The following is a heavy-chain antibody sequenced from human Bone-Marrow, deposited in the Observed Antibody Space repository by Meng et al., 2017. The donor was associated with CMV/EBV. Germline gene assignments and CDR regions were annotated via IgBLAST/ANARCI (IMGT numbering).Heavy chain of an antibody. J-gene: IGHJ4*02. D-gene: IGHD3-22*01. Sequence: SETLSLTCAVYGGSFSGYYWSWIRQPPGKGLEWIGSIYHSGSTYYNPSLKSRVTISVDTSKNQFSLKLSSVTAADTAVYYCARDAYYYDTSGYYEDYWGQGTRVTVSS. CDR1: GGSFSGYY. CDR3: ARDAYYYDTSGYYEDY. V-gene: IGHV4-34*01. CDR2: IYHSGST.